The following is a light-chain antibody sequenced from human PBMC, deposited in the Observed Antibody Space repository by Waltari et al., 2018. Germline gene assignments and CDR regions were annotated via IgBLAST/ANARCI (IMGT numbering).Light chain of an antibody. V-gene: IGLV6-57*04. CDR1: SGSIASNY. Sequence: NFMLTQPHSVSESPGKTVTISCTRSSGSIASNYVQWYQQRPGSAPTTVIYEDNQRPSGFPDRFSGSIDSSSNSASLTISGLKTEDEADDYCQSYDSSNHNVVFGGGTKLTVL. CDR3: QSYDSSNHNVV. J-gene: IGLJ2*01. CDR2: EDN.